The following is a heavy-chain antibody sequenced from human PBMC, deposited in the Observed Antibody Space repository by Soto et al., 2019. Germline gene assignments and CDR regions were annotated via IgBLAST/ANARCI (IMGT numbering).Heavy chain of an antibody. J-gene: IGHJ6*02. CDR3: AHSRCGGDCLQSYSSHYYYGMDV. D-gene: IGHD2-21*02. CDR1: GFSLSTSGVG. Sequence: QITLKESGPTLVRPTQTLTLTCTFSGFSLSTSGVGVGWIRQPPGKALEWLALIYWDDDKRYSPSLKSRLTTAKDSSKNQVVLTMTHMDPVDTATYYCAHSRCGGDCLQSYSSHYYYGMDVWGRVTTVTVSS. V-gene: IGHV2-5*02. CDR2: IYWDDDK.